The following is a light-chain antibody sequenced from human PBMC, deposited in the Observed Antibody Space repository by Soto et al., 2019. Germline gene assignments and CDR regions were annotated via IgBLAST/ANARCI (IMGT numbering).Light chain of an antibody. CDR3: SSYTSSSTRV. V-gene: IGLV2-14*03. J-gene: IGLJ1*01. CDR1: SSDVGGYNY. CDR2: DVS. Sequence: QSALTQPASVSGSPGQSIAISCTGSSSDVGGYNYVSWYQQHLGKAPKLMIYDVSNRPSGVSTRFSGSKSGNTASLTISGLQAEDEADYYCSSYTSSSTRVFGTGTKVTVL.